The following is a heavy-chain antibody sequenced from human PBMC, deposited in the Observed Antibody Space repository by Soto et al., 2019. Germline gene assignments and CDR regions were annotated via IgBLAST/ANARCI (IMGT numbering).Heavy chain of an antibody. J-gene: IGHJ5*02. V-gene: IGHV4-59*12. Sequence: SETLSLTGTFSGVSITSSYWIWIRRRPGKGLDLIAYIYDSCISGYTPSTSYNPSLKSRVTMSVDTSKNQFSLKLSSVTAADTAVYYCAREVVAIAAPRRNAGDGVNWFDPWGQGTLVTVSS. CDR3: AREVVAIAAPRRNAGDGVNWFDP. CDR1: GVSITSSY. CDR2: IYDSCISGYTPST. D-gene: IGHD6-6*01.